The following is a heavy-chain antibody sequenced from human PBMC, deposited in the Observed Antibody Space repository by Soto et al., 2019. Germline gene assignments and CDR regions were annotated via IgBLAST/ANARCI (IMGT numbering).Heavy chain of an antibody. CDR1: GYTFTSYG. CDR2: ISAYNGNT. CDR3: ARDRRPTMIVVVTAVDY. J-gene: IGHJ4*02. Sequence: ASVKVSCKASGYTFTSYGISWVRQAPGQGLEWMGWISAYNGNTNYAQKLQGRVTMTTDTSTSTAYMELRSLRSDDTAVYYCARDRRPTMIVVVTAVDYWGQGTLVTVSS. V-gene: IGHV1-18*01. D-gene: IGHD3-22*01.